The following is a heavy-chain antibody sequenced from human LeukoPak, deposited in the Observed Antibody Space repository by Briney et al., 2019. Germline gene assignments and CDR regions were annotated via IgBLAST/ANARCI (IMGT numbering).Heavy chain of an antibody. Sequence: KPSQTLSLTCTVSGGSISSGDYYWSWIRQPPGKGLEWIGYIYYSGSTYYNPSLKSRVTISVDTSKNQFSLKLSSVTAADTAVYYCAREAVDSRKAFDIWGQGTMVTVSS. V-gene: IGHV4-30-4*01. CDR1: GGSISSGDYY. J-gene: IGHJ3*02. D-gene: IGHD3-22*01. CDR3: AREAVDSRKAFDI. CDR2: IYYSGST.